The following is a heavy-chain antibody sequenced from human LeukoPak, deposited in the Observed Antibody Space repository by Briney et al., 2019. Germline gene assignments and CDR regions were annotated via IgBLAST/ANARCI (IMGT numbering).Heavy chain of an antibody. J-gene: IGHJ4*02. D-gene: IGHD1-26*01. V-gene: IGHV4-39*01. CDR1: GDSISSSNYY. Sequence: ASETLSLTCTVSGDSISSSNYYWGWIRQPPGKGLEWIGSLFYSGSTYYNPSLKSRVTISVDTSKNQFSLKLGSVTAADTAAYYCARRGAVRATSSYYFDYWGQGTLVTVSS. CDR3: ARRGAVRATSSYYFDY. CDR2: LFYSGST.